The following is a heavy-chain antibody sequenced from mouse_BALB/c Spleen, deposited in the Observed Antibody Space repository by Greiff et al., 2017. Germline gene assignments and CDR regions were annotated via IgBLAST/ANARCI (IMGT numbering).Heavy chain of an antibody. V-gene: IGHV14-4*02. CDR1: GFNIKESY. J-gene: IGHJ2*01. D-gene: IGHD1-1*01. Sequence: EVQLQEAGAELVGAGAPVKLSCPASGFNIKESYMHWVKQRPEQGLEWIGWIDPENGDTEYAPKFQGKATMTADTSSNTAYLQLSSLTSEDTAVYYCKKTTVVGDYWGQGTTLTVSS. CDR3: KKTTVVGDY. CDR2: IDPENGDT.